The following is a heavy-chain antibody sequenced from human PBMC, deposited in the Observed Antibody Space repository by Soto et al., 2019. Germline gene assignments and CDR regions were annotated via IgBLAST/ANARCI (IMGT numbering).Heavy chain of an antibody. CDR1: GGSISSGGYY. CDR3: ARGGGLMHLFDY. D-gene: IGHD3-16*01. J-gene: IGHJ4*02. CDR2: IYYSGST. Sequence: PSETLSLTCTVSGGSISSGGYYWSWIRQHPGKVLEWIVYIYYSGSTYYSPSLKCRVTISVDTSKNQFSLKLSSVTAADTAVYYCARGGGLMHLFDYWGQGTLVTVSS. V-gene: IGHV4-31*03.